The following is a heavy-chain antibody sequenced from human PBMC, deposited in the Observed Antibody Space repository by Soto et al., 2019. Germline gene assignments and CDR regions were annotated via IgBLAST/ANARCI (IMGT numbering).Heavy chain of an antibody. CDR1: GFTFSSYG. CDR3: ARDYSSSLDY. D-gene: IGHD6-6*01. Sequence: QVQLVESGGGVVQPGRSLRLSCAASGFTFSSYGMHWVRQAPGKGLEWVAVIWYVGSNKYYADSVKGRFTISRDNSKNTLYLQMNSLRAEDTAVYYCARDYSSSLDYWGQGTLVTVSS. V-gene: IGHV3-33*01. J-gene: IGHJ4*02. CDR2: IWYVGSNK.